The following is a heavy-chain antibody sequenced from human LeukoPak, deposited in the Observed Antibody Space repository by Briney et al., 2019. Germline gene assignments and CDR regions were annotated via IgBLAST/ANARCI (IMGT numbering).Heavy chain of an antibody. CDR1: GGSISSYY. CDR2: IYYSGST. J-gene: IGHJ4*02. CDR3: ARGGYVWGSYRWGLDY. D-gene: IGHD3-16*02. Sequence: SETLSLTCTVSGGSISSYYWSWIRQPPGKGLEWIGYIYYSGSTNYNPSLKSRVTISVDTSKNQFSLKLSSVTAADTAVYYCARGGYVWGSYRWGLDYWGQGTLVTVSS. V-gene: IGHV4-59*01.